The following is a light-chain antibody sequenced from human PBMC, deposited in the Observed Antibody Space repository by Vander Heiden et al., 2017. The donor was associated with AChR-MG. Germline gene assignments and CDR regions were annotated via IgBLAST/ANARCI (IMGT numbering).Light chain of an antibody. CDR3: QQYGSSPRVT. V-gene: IGKV3-20*01. Sequence: DIVLTQSPGTLSLSPGERATLSCRASQSVSSSYLAWYQQKPGQAPRLLIYGASSRATGIPDRFSSSGSGTDFTLTISRLEPEDFAVYYCQQYGSSPRVTFGGGTKVEIK. CDR1: QSVSSSY. CDR2: GAS. J-gene: IGKJ4*02.